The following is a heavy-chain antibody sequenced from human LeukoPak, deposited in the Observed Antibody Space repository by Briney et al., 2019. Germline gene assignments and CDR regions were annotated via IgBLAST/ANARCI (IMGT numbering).Heavy chain of an antibody. CDR2: INPNSGGT. CDR1: GYTFTGYY. D-gene: IGHD2-2*01. CDR3: ARSLVVRSSFDY. J-gene: IGHJ4*02. V-gene: IGHV1-2*02. Sequence: GASVKVSCKASGYTFTGYYMHRVRQAPGQGLEWMGWINPNSGGTNYAQKFQGRVTMTRDTSISTAYMELSRLRSDDTAVYYCARSLVVRSSFDYWGQGTLVTVSS.